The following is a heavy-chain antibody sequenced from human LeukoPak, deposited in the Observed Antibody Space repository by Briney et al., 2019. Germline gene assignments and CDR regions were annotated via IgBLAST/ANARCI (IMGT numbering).Heavy chain of an antibody. CDR3: AKRGPVAGRGLDY. J-gene: IGHJ4*02. CDR2: ISNSGGNT. V-gene: IGHV3-23*01. Sequence: PGGSLRLSCAASGFTFSGYSMIWVRQAPGKGLEWVSSISNSGGNTYYADSVKGRFTITRDNSKNTLYLQMNSLRVEDTAVYYCAKRGPVAGRGLDYWGQGTLVTVSS. D-gene: IGHD6-19*01. CDR1: GFTFSGYS.